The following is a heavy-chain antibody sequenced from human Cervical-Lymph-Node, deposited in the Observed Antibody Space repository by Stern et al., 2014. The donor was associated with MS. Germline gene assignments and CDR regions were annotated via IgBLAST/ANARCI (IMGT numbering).Heavy chain of an antibody. V-gene: IGHV3-30*04. CDR1: GFTFSSLA. J-gene: IGHJ4*02. D-gene: IGHD2-15*01. CDR3: ATKAPPYCSGASCYEY. CDR2: ISYDGSKE. Sequence: VQLVESGGGVVQPGRSLRLSCAASGFTFSSLAMHWVRQATGKGLEWVSLISYDGSKEDYADSVKGRFTISRDNSKNTLYLQLNSLRVEDTAVYYCATKAPPYCSGASCYEYWGQGTLVTVSS.